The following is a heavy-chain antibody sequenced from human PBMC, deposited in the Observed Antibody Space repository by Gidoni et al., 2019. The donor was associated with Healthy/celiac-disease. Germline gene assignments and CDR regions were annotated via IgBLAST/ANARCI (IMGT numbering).Heavy chain of an antibody. Sequence: QVQLQQWGAGLLKPSETLSLPCAVSGGSFSGYYWRWIRQPPGKGREWIGEINHSGSTNYNPSLKSRVTISVDMSKNQFSLKLSSVTAADTAVYYCARHYYYDSSGYLYFDYWGQGTLVTVSS. V-gene: IGHV4-34*01. J-gene: IGHJ4*02. D-gene: IGHD3-22*01. CDR3: ARHYYYDSSGYLYFDY. CDR2: INHSGST. CDR1: GGSFSGYY.